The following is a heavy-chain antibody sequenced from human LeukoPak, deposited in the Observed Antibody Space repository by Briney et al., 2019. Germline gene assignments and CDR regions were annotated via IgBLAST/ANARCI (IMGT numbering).Heavy chain of an antibody. Sequence: SEALSLTCAVYGGSFGGYYWTWIRQPPGKGLEWIGYIYYTGSTNYNPSLKSRVTISADTSKNQFSLRLSSVTAADTAVYYCARDEYYYDSRGYSYYFDYWGQGTLVTVSS. V-gene: IGHV4-59*01. D-gene: IGHD3-22*01. CDR3: ARDEYYYDSRGYSYYFDY. J-gene: IGHJ4*02. CDR1: GGSFGGYY. CDR2: IYYTGST.